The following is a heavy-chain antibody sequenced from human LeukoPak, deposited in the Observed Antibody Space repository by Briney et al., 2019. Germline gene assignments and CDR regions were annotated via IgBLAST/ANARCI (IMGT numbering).Heavy chain of an antibody. Sequence: SETLSLTCAVYGGSFSGYYWSWIRQPPGKGLEWIGEINHSGSTNYNPSLKSRVTISVDTSKNQFSLKLSSVTAADTAVYYCARNRQWTDYYYYMDVWGKATTVTVSS. J-gene: IGHJ6*03. V-gene: IGHV4-34*01. CDR3: ARNRQWTDYYYYMDV. D-gene: IGHD6-19*01. CDR2: INHSGST. CDR1: GGSFSGYY.